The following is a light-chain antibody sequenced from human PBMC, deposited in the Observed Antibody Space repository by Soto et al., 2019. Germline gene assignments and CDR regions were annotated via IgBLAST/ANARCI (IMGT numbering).Light chain of an antibody. CDR2: WTS. CDR1: QSVLYSSNNKNY. V-gene: IGKV4-1*01. Sequence: DIVMTQSPDSLAVSLGERATINCKSSQSVLYSSNNKNYVAWYQQRPGQPPKLLIYWTSIRESGVPDRFSGRGSGTDFTLTISSLQAEDVAVYFCQQSYSPPLPFGGGTKVEIK. CDR3: QQSYSPPLP. J-gene: IGKJ4*01.